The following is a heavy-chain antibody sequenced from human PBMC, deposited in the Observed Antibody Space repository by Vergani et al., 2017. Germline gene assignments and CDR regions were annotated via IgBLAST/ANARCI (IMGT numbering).Heavy chain of an antibody. J-gene: IGHJ6*02. V-gene: IGHV3-9*01. CDR1: GFTFDDYA. CDR2: ISWNSGSI. Sequence: EVQLVESGGGLVQPGRSLRLSCAASGFTFDDYAMHWVRQAPGKGLEWVSGISWNSGSIGYADSVKGLFTISRDNAKNSLYLQMNSLRAEDTALYYCAKEVGYCSGGSCRYYYGMDVWGQGTTVTVSS. CDR3: AKEVGYCSGGSCRYYYGMDV. D-gene: IGHD2-15*01.